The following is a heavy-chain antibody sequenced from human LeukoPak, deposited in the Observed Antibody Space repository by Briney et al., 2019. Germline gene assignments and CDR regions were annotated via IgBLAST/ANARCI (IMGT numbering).Heavy chain of an antibody. CDR3: AREICDYGDLDY. CDR1: GFTFSSYA. J-gene: IGHJ4*02. Sequence: GGSLRLSCAASGFTFSSYAMHWVRQAPGKGLEWVAVISYDGSNKYYADSVKGRFTISRDNSKNTLYLQMNSLRAEDTAVYYCAREICDYGDLDYWGQGTLVTVSS. CDR2: ISYDGSNK. D-gene: IGHD4-17*01. V-gene: IGHV3-30-3*01.